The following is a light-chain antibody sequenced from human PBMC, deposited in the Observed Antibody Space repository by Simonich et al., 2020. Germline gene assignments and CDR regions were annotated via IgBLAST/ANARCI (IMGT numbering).Light chain of an antibody. CDR2: GAP. Sequence: EIVMTQSPAPLSVSPVERATLSCRASQSVSSNLAWYQQKPGQATRLLIYGAPTRATGIPARFSGSGSGTEFTLTISSLQSEDFAVYYCQQYNNWPPYTFGQGTKLEIK. CDR1: QSVSSN. J-gene: IGKJ2*01. V-gene: IGKV3-15*01. CDR3: QQYNNWPPYT.